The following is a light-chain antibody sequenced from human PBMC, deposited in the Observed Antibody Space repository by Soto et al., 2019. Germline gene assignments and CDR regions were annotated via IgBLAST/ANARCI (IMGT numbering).Light chain of an antibody. CDR2: DAS. J-gene: IGKJ4*01. Sequence: EIVLTQSPATLSLSPGERATLSCRASQSVGGYLDWYQQKPGQAPRLLIYDASNRASGIPARFSGSGSGTDFTLTFSSLGPEDSAVYYSHQRSTWPALTFGAPTQVEI. V-gene: IGKV3-11*01. CDR3: HQRSTWPALT. CDR1: QSVGGY.